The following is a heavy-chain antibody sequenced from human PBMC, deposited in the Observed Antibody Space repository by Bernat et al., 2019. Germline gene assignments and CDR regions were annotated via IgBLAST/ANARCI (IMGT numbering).Heavy chain of an antibody. J-gene: IGHJ4*02. Sequence: EVQLVESGGGLVKPGGSLRLSCAASGFTFSNACMNWVRQTPGKGLEWVGRIKSKADGGTTDYATPVKVRFTISRDESKNALFLQMNSQKSEDAAGYYWTALAVWGQGTMVTVSS. CDR1: GFTFSNAC. V-gene: IGHV3-15*07. CDR2: IKSKADGGTT. CDR3: TALAV.